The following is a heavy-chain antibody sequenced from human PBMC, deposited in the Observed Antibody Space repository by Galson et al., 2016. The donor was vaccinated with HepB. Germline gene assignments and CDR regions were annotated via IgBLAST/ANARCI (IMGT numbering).Heavy chain of an antibody. V-gene: IGHV1-69*13. CDR3: ANGAGRRGYYFDS. Sequence: SVKVSCKASGGTSSNYAISWVRQAPGQGLEWMGGIIPIFRTPNYAQKFQGRVTITADDSTDTVYIELSRLKSEDTALYYCANGAGRRGYYFDSWGQGTLVTVSS. CDR2: IIPIFRTP. D-gene: IGHD6-6*01. CDR1: GGTSSNYA. J-gene: IGHJ4*02.